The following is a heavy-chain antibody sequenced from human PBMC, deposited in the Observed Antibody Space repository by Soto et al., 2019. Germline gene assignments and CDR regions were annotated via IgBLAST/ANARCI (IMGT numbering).Heavy chain of an antibody. Sequence: ASVKVSCKVSGYTLTELSMHWVRQAPGKGLEWMGGFDPEDGETIYAQKFQGRVTMTEDTSTDTAYMELSSLRSEDTAVYYCATDVSRVVIARGYYYYGMDVRGQGTTVTVSS. CDR2: FDPEDGET. J-gene: IGHJ6*02. CDR3: ATDVSRVVIARGYYYYGMDV. D-gene: IGHD2-21*01. V-gene: IGHV1-24*01. CDR1: GYTLTELS.